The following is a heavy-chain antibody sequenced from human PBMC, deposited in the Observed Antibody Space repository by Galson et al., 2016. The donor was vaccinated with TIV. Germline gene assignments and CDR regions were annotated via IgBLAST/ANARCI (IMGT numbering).Heavy chain of an antibody. CDR3: AREFSETSFDY. Sequence: SLRLSCAASGFTFGSYGMHWVRQAPGKGLEWVAGLWYDGGNRIYAESVKGRFTISRENSKNTVYLQMSSLRDEDTAVYHCAREFSETSFDYWGQGTLVSVSS. D-gene: IGHD6-25*01. J-gene: IGHJ4*02. V-gene: IGHV3-33*01. CDR1: GFTFGSYG. CDR2: LWYDGGNR.